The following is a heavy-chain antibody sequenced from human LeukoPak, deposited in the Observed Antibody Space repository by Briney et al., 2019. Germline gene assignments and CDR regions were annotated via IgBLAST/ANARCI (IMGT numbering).Heavy chain of an antibody. Sequence: PSETLSLTCAVYGRSFSGYYWSWIRQPPGKGLEWIGEINHSGSTNYNPSLKSRVTISVDTSKNQFSLKLSSVTAADTAVYYCASQAGYYGSGSYPLYYYYYYMDVWGKGTTVTISS. J-gene: IGHJ6*03. CDR3: ASQAGYYGSGSYPLYYYYYYMDV. CDR2: INHSGST. CDR1: GRSFSGYY. V-gene: IGHV4-34*01. D-gene: IGHD3-10*01.